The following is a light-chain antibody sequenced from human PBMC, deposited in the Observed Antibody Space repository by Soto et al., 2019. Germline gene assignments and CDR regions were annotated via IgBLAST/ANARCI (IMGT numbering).Light chain of an antibody. J-gene: IGLJ2*01. CDR1: SSGVGIYNY. CDR2: EVS. V-gene: IGLV2-8*01. CDR3: SSYAGRDNYVV. Sequence: QSALTQPPSASGSPGQSVTISCTGTSSGVGIYNYVSWYQQHPGKAPKLMIYEVSQRPSGVPDRFSGTKSGNTASLTVSGLQAEDEADYYCSSYAGRDNYVVFGGGTKLTVL.